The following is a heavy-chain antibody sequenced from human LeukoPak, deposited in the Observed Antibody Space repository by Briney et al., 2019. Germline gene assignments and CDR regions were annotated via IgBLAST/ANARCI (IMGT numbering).Heavy chain of an antibody. CDR1: GFTFSNYD. V-gene: IGHV3-11*04. D-gene: IGHD3-3*01. CDR2: INSDDRTI. J-gene: IGHJ4*02. Sequence: GGSLRLSCTASGFTFSNYDMSWIRQAPGKGLEWISCINSDDRTIYYADSVKGRFTISRDNPKKSLYLQMNSLRAEDTAVYYCAREGVPYYDFWSGYRFDYWGQGTLVTVSS. CDR3: AREGVPYYDFWSGYRFDY.